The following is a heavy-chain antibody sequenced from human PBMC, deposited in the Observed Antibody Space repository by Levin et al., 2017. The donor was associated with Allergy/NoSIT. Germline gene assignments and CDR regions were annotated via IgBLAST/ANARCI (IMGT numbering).Heavy chain of an antibody. V-gene: IGHV2-5*05. Sequence: SGPTLVKPTQTLTLTCTFSGFSLSPSGVGVGWIRQPPGKALECLALIYWVDDKRYGPSLKSRLTITKDTSNNQVVITMTNMDPVETATYYCANTENHNACDTWGKGTMVTVSA. J-gene: IGHJ3*02. CDR1: GFSLSPSGVG. CDR2: IYWVDDK. CDR3: ANTENHNACDT. D-gene: IGHD1-14*01.